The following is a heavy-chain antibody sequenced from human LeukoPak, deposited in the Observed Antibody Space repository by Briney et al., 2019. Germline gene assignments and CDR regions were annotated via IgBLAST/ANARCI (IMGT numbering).Heavy chain of an antibody. Sequence: PGGSLRLSCAASGFTFSSASMNWGCHAPGKGLGWVSSISSSSSYRYYADSVKGRFTTSRENAKKSLYLQMISLRAEDTAVYCCGIGLDYYDSSGYYPFYFDYWGQETLVTVPS. CDR2: ISSSSSYR. V-gene: IGHV3-21*01. CDR3: GIGLDYYDSSGYYPFYFDY. D-gene: IGHD3-22*01. J-gene: IGHJ4*02. CDR1: GFTFSSAS.